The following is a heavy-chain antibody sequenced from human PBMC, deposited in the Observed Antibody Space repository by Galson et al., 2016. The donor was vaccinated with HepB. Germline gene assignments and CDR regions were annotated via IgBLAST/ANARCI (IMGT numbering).Heavy chain of an antibody. D-gene: IGHD6-13*01. CDR3: SKAMAAARTNWFDP. CDR1: GFTFRNYG. J-gene: IGHJ5*02. Sequence: SLRLSCAASGFTFRNYGMHWVRQAPGQGLEWVAIISRDGSLKFYADSVKGRFTISRDNFKNTLYLQMNSLRPEDTAIYYRSKAMAAARTNWFDPWGQGVLVTVSS. CDR2: ISRDGSLK. V-gene: IGHV3-30*18.